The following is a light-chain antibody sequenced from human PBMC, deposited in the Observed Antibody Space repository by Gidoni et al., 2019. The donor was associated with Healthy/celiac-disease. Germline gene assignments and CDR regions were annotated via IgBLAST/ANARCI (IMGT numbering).Light chain of an antibody. J-gene: IGLJ7*01. CDR3: QSYDSSLSGAV. CDR2: GNS. CDR1: SSNIGAGYA. V-gene: IGLV1-40*01. Sequence: QSVLPQPPSVSGAPGQRVTISCTGSSSNIGAGYAVHWYQQLPGTAPKLLIYGNSNRPSGVPDRFSGSKSGTSASLAITGLQAEDDADYYCQSYDSSLSGAVFGGGTQLTVL.